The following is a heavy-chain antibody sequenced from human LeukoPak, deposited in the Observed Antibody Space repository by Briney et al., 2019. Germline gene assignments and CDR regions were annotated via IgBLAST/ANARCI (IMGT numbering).Heavy chain of an antibody. CDR2: ISGSGGST. D-gene: IGHD3-3*02. J-gene: IGHJ6*02. CDR1: GFTFSSYA. V-gene: IGHV3-23*01. CDR3: VKDSISYYGMDV. Sequence: GGSLRLSCAASGFTFSSYAMSWVRQAPGKGLEWVSAISGSGGSTYYADSVKGRFTISRDNSKNTLYLQMNSLRAEDTAVYYCVKDSISYYGMDVWGQGTTVTVSS.